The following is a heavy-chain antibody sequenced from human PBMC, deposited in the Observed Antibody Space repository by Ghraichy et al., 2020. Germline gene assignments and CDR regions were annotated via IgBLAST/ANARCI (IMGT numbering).Heavy chain of an antibody. CDR2: IYFTGTT. D-gene: IGHD3-10*01. J-gene: IGHJ4*02. CDR3: ARYDSGGYEGGLPDY. Sequence: ESLSLTCTVSGGSLSYYYWSWIRQPPGKGLEWIAYIYFTGTTNYNPSLKSRVAISLDTSKNLFSLNLSSVTAADTAIYYCARYDSGGYEGGLPDYWGQGILVTVSS. V-gene: IGHV4-59*01. CDR1: GGSLSYYY.